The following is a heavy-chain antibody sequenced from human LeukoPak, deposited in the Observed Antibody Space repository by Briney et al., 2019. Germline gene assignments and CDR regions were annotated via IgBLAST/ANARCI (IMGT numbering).Heavy chain of an antibody. J-gene: IGHJ4*02. CDR1: GGSISSYY. CDR2: IYYSGST. Sequence: SETLSLTCTVSGGSISSYYWTWIRQPPGKGLEWLGYIYYSGSTNYNPSLKSRVTISVDTSKNQFSLNLSSVTAADTAVYYCARYNSSNWYVVDYWGQGTLVTVSS. V-gene: IGHV4-59*01. D-gene: IGHD6-13*01. CDR3: ARYNSSNWYVVDY.